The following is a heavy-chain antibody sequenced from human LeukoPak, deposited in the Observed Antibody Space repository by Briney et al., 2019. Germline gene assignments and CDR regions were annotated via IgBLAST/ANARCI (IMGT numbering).Heavy chain of an antibody. V-gene: IGHV3-7*03. CDR3: ARVYGSGSRLDY. Sequence: PGGSLRLSCAASGFTFTSFWLNWVRQAPGKGLEWVASIKRDGSEKYYLDSVKGRFTISIDNAKNSLYLQMNNLRAEDTAVYYCARVYGSGSRLDYWGQGTLVTVSS. J-gene: IGHJ4*02. CDR1: GFTFTSFW. CDR2: IKRDGSEK. D-gene: IGHD3-10*01.